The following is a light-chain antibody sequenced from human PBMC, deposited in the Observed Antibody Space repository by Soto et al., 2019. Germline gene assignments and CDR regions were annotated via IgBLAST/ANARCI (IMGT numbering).Light chain of an antibody. Sequence: QSVLTQPASVSGSPGQSITISCTGTSSDVGAYDYVSWYQQHPDKAPKFLIYEVSNRPSGVSNRLSGSKSVNTATLPLSGLQAEAEADYYCSSYTSSSTRVFGTGNKVTVL. CDR2: EVS. J-gene: IGLJ1*01. CDR3: SSYTSSSTRV. CDR1: SSDVGAYDY. V-gene: IGLV2-14*03.